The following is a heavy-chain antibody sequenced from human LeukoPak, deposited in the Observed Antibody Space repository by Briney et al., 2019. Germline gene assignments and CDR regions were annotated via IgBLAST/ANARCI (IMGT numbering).Heavy chain of an antibody. CDR2: INPNSGGT. V-gene: IGHV1-2*02. D-gene: IGHD4-17*01. CDR1: GYTFTGYY. J-gene: IGHJ4*02. Sequence: ASVKVSCKASGYTFTGYYMHWVRQAPGQGLEWMGWINPNSGGTKYAQKFQGRVTMTRDTSVSTAYMELSRLRSDDTAVYYCGYGDYERFDYWGRGTLVTVSS. CDR3: GYGDYERFDY.